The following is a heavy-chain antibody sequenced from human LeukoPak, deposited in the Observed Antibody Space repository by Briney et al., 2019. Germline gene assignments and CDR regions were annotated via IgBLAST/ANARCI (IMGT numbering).Heavy chain of an antibody. CDR1: GVTVSSNY. J-gene: IGHJ4*02. Sequence: GGSLRLSCAVSGVTVSSNYMSWVRQAPGKGLEWVSVIYSGGSTYYADSVKGRFTISRDNSKNTLYLQMNSLRAEDTAVYYCARDGYSSPVDYWGQGTLVTVSS. CDR3: ARDGYSSPVDY. D-gene: IGHD6-19*01. CDR2: IYSGGST. V-gene: IGHV3-53*01.